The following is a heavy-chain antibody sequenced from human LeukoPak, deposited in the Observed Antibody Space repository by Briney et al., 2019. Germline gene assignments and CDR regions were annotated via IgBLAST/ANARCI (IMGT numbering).Heavy chain of an antibody. J-gene: IGHJ6*02. CDR2: INHSGST. CDR3: AREGYYYGMDV. CDR1: GGSFSGYY. V-gene: IGHV4-34*01. Sequence: SETLSHTCAVYGGSFSGYYWSWIRQPPGKGLEWIGEINHSGSTNYNPSLKSRVTISVDTSKNQFSLKLSSVTAADTAVYYCAREGYYYGMDVWGQGTTVTVSS.